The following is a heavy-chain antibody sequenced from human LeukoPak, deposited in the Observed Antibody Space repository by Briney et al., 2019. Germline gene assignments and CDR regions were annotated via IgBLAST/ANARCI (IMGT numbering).Heavy chain of an antibody. CDR2: INTYNGNT. Sequence: GASVKVSCKPSGYTFTSYGIIWVRQAPGQGLEWMGWINTYNGNTNYARKFQGRVTMTTDTLTTTVYMELRSLRSDDTAVYYCAREGRSGWYWFDPWGQGTLVTVSS. D-gene: IGHD6-19*01. J-gene: IGHJ5*02. CDR3: AREGRSGWYWFDP. V-gene: IGHV1-18*01. CDR1: GYTFTSYG.